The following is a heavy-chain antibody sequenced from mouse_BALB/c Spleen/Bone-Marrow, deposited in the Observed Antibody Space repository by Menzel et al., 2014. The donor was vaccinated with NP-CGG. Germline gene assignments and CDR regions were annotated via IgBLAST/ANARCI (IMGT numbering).Heavy chain of an antibody. CDR2: IWSGGST. Sequence: VKLMESGPGLVQPSQSLSITCTVSGFSLTSYGVHWVRQSPGKGLEWLGVIWSGGSTDYNAAFISRLSISKDNSKSQVFLKMNSLQANDTAIYYCARNLLLRRAMDYWGQGTSVTVSS. D-gene: IGHD1-1*01. J-gene: IGHJ4*01. V-gene: IGHV2-2*02. CDR3: ARNLLLRRAMDY. CDR1: GFSLTSYG.